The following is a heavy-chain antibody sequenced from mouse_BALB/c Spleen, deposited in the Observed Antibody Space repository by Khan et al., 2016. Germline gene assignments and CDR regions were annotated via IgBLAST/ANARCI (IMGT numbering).Heavy chain of an antibody. V-gene: IGHV5-17*02. CDR2: ISSGSSNI. Sequence: EVELVESGGGLVQPGGSRKLSCAASGFTFSSFGMHWVRQAPEKGLEWVAYISSGSSNIYYAATVKGRFTISRDNPKNTLFLQMTSLRSEDTAMYYCSRGGLYDGYLFAYWGQGTLVTVSA. CDR3: SRGGLYDGYLFAY. D-gene: IGHD2-3*01. J-gene: IGHJ3*01. CDR1: GFTFSSFG.